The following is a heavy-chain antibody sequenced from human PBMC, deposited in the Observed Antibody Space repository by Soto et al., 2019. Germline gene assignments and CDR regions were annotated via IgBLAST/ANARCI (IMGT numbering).Heavy chain of an antibody. CDR2: INPSGGST. CDR1: GYTFTSYY. D-gene: IGHD2-15*01. CDR3: AGGGVGVAATDPAYYYYGMDV. J-gene: IGHJ6*02. V-gene: IGHV1-46*01. Sequence: ASVKVSCKASGYTFTSYYTHWVRQPPGQGLEWMGIINPSGGSTSYAQKFQGRVTLTRDTSTRKVYMELSSLRSEDTAVYYWAGGGVGVAATDPAYYYYGMDVWGQGTTVTVSS.